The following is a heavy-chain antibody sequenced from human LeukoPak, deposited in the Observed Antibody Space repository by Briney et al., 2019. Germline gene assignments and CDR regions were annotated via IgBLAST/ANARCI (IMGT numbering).Heavy chain of an antibody. D-gene: IGHD3-3*01. J-gene: IGHJ4*02. CDR2: ISGSGGST. CDR3: AKSPGSVTICGVVVGY. CDR1: GFTFSSYA. Sequence: GGSLRLSCAASGFTFSSYAMSWVRQAPGKGLEWVSAISGSGGSTYYADSVKGRFTISRDNSKNTLYLQMNSLRAEDTAVYYCAKSPGSVTICGVVVGYGGQGTLVTVSS. V-gene: IGHV3-23*01.